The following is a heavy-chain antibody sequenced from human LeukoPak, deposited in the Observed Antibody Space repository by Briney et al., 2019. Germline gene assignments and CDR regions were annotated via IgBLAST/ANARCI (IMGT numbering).Heavy chain of an antibody. D-gene: IGHD2-2*01. CDR2: IYTSGCT. J-gene: IGHJ5*02. V-gene: IGHV4-61*02. CDR3: ARGYCSSTSCYWDNWFDP. Sequence: SETLSLTCTVSGGSISSGSYYWSWIRQPAGRGLEWIGRIYTSGCTNYNPSHKSRVTISVDTSKNQFSLKLSSVTAADTAVYYCARGYCSSTSCYWDNWFDPWGQGTLVTVSS. CDR1: GGSISSGSYY.